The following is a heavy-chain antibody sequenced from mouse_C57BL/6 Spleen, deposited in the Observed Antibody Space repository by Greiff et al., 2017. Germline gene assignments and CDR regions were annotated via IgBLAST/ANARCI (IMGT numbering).Heavy chain of an antibody. CDR3: ARSVTGTPFDY. D-gene: IGHD4-1*01. CDR2: IDPEDGET. Sequence: VQLKESGAELVKPGASVKLSCTASGFNINDYSMHWVKQRTEQGLEWIGRIDPEDGETKYAPKFQGKATITADTTSNTAYLQLSSLTSADTAVYYCARSVTGTPFDYWGQGTTLTVSS. V-gene: IGHV14-2*01. J-gene: IGHJ2*01. CDR1: GFNINDYS.